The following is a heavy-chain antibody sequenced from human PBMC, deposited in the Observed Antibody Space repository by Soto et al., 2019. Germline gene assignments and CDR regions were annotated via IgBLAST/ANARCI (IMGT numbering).Heavy chain of an antibody. CDR3: ARARGSGYYKLYYYGMDV. CDR2: INHSGST. J-gene: IGHJ6*02. CDR1: GGSFSGYY. D-gene: IGHD3-3*01. Sequence: QVQLQQWGAGLLKPSETLSLTCAVYGGSFSGYYWSWIRQPPGKGLEWIGEINHSGSTNYNPSLKIRFTLSVDTSKNQFSLKLSSVTAADTAVYYCARARGSGYYKLYYYGMDVWGQGTTVTVSS. V-gene: IGHV4-34*01.